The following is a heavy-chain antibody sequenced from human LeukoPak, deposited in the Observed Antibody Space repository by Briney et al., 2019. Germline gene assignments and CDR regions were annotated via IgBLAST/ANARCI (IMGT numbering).Heavy chain of an antibody. CDR1: GGTFSSYA. D-gene: IGHD3-16*02. Sequence: ASVKVSCEASGGTFSSYAISWVRQAPGQGLEWMGGIIPIFGTANYAQKFQGRVTITADESTSTAYMELSSLRSEDTAVYYCARGSYDYVWGSYRYPRTHYFDYWGQGTLVTVSS. CDR2: IIPIFGTA. CDR3: ARGSYDYVWGSYRYPRTHYFDY. V-gene: IGHV1-69*13. J-gene: IGHJ4*02.